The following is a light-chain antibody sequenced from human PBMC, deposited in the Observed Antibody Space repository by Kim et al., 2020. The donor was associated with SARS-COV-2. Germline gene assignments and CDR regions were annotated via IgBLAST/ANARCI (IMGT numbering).Light chain of an antibody. CDR1: KIGTKS. V-gene: IGLV3-21*04. CDR2: YDT. CDR3: QVWDSNYDVV. Sequence: SYELTQPPSVSVAPGQTARITCGGNKIGTKSVHWYQQKSDRAPILVIYYDTERPSGIPERLSGSKSGNTATLTISRVEAGDEADYYCQVWDSNYDVVFGG. J-gene: IGLJ2*01.